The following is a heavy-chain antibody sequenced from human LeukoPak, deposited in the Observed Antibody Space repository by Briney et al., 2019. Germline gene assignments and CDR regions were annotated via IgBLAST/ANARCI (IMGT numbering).Heavy chain of an antibody. CDR2: IKEDGSEE. J-gene: IGHJ4*02. CDR1: GFLFSKCW. V-gene: IGHV3-7*03. D-gene: IGHD3-22*01. Sequence: GGSLRLSCAASGFLFSKCWMTWVSQAPGKGLEWVANIKEDGSEENYVDSVKGRFTISRDNAKNSLYLQMNSLRVEDAAVYYCATPLDYYDTSGYHQGGDWGQGTLVTVSS. CDR3: ATPLDYYDTSGYHQGGD.